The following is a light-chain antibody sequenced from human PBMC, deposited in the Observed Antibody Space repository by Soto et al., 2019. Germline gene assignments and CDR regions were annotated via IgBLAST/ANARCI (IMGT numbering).Light chain of an antibody. CDR3: QQYGSSPSA. V-gene: IGKV3-20*01. J-gene: IGKJ5*01. Sequence: EIVLTQSPGTLSLSPGERATLSCRASQGVASRYLAWYQQKPGQAPRLLIYGASTRATGIPDRFSGSGLGTDFTLTISRLEPEDFAVYYCQQYGSSPSACGQGTRLEIK. CDR2: GAS. CDR1: QGVASRY.